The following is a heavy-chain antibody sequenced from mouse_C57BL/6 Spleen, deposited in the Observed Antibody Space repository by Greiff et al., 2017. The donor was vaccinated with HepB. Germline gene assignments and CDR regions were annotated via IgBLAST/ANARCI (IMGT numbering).Heavy chain of an antibody. CDR2: IYTSDSET. D-gene: IGHD1-1*02. CDR1: GYTFTSYW. CDR3: ASRGLWVN. Sequence: VQLQQPGAELVRPGSSVKLSCKASGYTFTSYWMDWVKQRPGQGLEWIGNIYTSDSETHYNQKFKDKATLTVDKSSSTAYMQLSSLTSEDSAVYYCASRGLWVNWGQGTTLTVSS. J-gene: IGHJ2*01. V-gene: IGHV1-61*01.